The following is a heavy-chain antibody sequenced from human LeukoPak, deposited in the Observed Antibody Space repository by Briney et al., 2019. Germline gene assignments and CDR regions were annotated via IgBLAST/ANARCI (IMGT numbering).Heavy chain of an antibody. CDR1: GYSFTNYW. CDR3: ARGRVVPAAIPPRFDY. V-gene: IGHV5-51*01. J-gene: IGHJ4*02. Sequence: GESLKISCMGSGYSFTNYWIGWVRQVPGKGLEWMVIIYPGDSDTRYSPSFQGQVTISADKSISTAYLQWSSPKASDTAMYYCARGRVVPAAIPPRFDYWGQGTLVTVSS. D-gene: IGHD2-2*02. CDR2: IYPGDSDT.